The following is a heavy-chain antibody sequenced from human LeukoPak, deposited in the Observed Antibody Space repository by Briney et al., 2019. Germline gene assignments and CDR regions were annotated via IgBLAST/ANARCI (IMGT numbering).Heavy chain of an antibody. CDR3: AKRDYYDSSGFSPLFQH. D-gene: IGHD3-22*01. J-gene: IGHJ1*01. CDR2: ISFSGSNT. CDR1: GFTFSYYA. V-gene: IGHV3-23*01. Sequence: GGSLRLSCAASGFTFSYYAMSWVRQAPGKGLEWVSGISFSGSNTYFADSVKGRFTVSRDNSQNILYLQLSNLRAEDTAVYYCAKRDYYDSSGFSPLFQHWGPGTLVTVSS.